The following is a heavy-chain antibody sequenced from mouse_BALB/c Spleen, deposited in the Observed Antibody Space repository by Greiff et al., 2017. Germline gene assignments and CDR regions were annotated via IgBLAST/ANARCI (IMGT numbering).Heavy chain of an antibody. Sequence: EVQLQQSGAELVKPGASVKLSCTASGFNIKDTYMHWVKQRPEQGLEWIGRIDPANGNTKYDPKFQGKATITADTSSNTAYLQLSSLTSEDSAVYYCARGGITTDFDYWGQGTTLTVSS. J-gene: IGHJ2*01. CDR1: GFNIKDTY. CDR2: IDPANGNT. D-gene: IGHD2-4*01. V-gene: IGHV14-3*02. CDR3: ARGGITTDFDY.